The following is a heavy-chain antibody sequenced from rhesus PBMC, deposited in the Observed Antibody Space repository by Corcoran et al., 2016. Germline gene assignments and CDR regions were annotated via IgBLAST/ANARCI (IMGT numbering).Heavy chain of an antibody. CDR1: GCARRSKE. J-gene: IGHJ4*01. V-gene: IGHV4-173*01. Sequence: QQKRQEKGPGGGKGAERGVSRREGVGCARRSKEGRGKGELGGKGLEWMGRISGSRASTDYNPSLKRRVTISTDTSKNQFSLNLSSVTAADTTVYYCARGPYDYGSYRTDYWGQGVLVTVSS. CDR2: ISGSRAST. D-gene: IGHD4-4*01. CDR3: ARGPYDYGSYRTDY.